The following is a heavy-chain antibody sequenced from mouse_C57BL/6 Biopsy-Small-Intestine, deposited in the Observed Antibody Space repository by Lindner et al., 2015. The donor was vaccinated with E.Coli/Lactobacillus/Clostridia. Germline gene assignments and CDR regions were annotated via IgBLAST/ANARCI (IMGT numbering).Heavy chain of an antibody. V-gene: IGHV1-9*01. D-gene: IGHD1-1*02. CDR1: GYTSTDYW. J-gene: IGHJ4*01. CDR2: ILPGSRST. CDR3: ARYYDYYAMDY. Sequence: VQLQESGAELMKPGASVKLSCKATGYTSTDYWIEWVKQRPGHGLEWIGEILPGSRSTNYNEKFKGKATFTADTSSNTAYMQLSSLTTEDSAIYYCARYYDYYAMDYWGQGTSVTVSS.